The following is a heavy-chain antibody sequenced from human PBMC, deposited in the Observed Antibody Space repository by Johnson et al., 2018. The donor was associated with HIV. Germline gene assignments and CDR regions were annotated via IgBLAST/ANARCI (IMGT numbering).Heavy chain of an antibody. J-gene: IGHJ3*02. D-gene: IGHD2-2*02. V-gene: IGHV3-30*03. CDR1: GFTFDDYA. Sequence: QVQLVESGGGVVQPGGSLRLSCAASGFTFDDYAMHWVRQAPGKGLEWVAVISYDGSNKYYANSVKGRFIISRDNSKNSLFLQMNSLRAEDMAVYYCATRDPTYRPGVFDIWGQGTMVTVSS. CDR3: ATRDPTYRPGVFDI. CDR2: ISYDGSNK.